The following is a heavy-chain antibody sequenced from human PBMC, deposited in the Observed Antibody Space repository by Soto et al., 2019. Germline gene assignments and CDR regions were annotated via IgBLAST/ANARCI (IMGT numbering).Heavy chain of an antibody. Sequence: SETLSLTCAVYGGSFSGYYWSWIRQPPGKGLEWIGEINHSGSTNYNPSLKSRVTISVDTSTNQFSLKLSSVTAADTAVYCCARGRRIAAAGMGYFDYWGQGTLVTVSS. V-gene: IGHV4-34*01. D-gene: IGHD6-13*01. CDR2: INHSGST. CDR3: ARGRRIAAAGMGYFDY. J-gene: IGHJ4*02. CDR1: GGSFSGYY.